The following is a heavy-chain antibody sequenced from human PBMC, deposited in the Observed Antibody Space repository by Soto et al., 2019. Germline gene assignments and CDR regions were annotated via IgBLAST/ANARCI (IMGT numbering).Heavy chain of an antibody. CDR3: ARDILSVGPRANDAVDV. J-gene: IGHJ3*01. CDR2: INPDNGNT. CDR1: GFSFSDNL. Sequence: QVQLVQSGAEVRKPGASVNISCRASGFSFSDNLINWVRQAPGQSLEWMGWINPDNGNTRYSQTFKGRVTISRHSSASIAYVEVSDLTSEDTAVYYCARDILSVGPRANDAVDVWGQGTMVTVSS. V-gene: IGHV1-3*01. D-gene: IGHD2-8*02.